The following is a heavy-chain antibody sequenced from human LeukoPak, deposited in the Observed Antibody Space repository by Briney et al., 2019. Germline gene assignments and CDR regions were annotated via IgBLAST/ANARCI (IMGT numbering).Heavy chain of an antibody. D-gene: IGHD5-24*01. Sequence: PGGSLRLSCAVSGFTFSDYYMSWIRQAPGKGLEWVSYISSSGRTIYYADSVKGRFTISRDNAKNSLYLQMSSLRAEDTAVYYCARDRNQGPPMDGLYYYYYGMDVWGQGTTVTVSS. CDR1: GFTFSDYY. CDR3: ARDRNQGPPMDGLYYYYYGMDV. J-gene: IGHJ6*02. CDR2: ISSSGRTI. V-gene: IGHV3-11*01.